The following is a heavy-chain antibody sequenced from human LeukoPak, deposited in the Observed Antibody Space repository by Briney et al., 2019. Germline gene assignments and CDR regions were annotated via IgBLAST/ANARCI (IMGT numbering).Heavy chain of an antibody. CDR3: TQGGGGYDYDAFDI. Sequence: GGSLRLSCAASGFTFSGSAMHWVRHASGKGLEWVGRVRSKANTYATAYAASVKGRFTISRDDSKNTAYLQMNSLKTEDTAVYYCTQGGGGYDYDAFDIWCQGTMVTVSS. V-gene: IGHV3-73*01. D-gene: IGHD5-12*01. J-gene: IGHJ3*02. CDR1: GFTFSGSA. CDR2: VRSKANTYAT.